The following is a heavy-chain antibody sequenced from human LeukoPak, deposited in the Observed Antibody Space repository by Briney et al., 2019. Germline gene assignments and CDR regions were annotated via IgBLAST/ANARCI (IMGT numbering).Heavy chain of an antibody. CDR2: IITIFGTA. J-gene: IGHJ3*02. V-gene: IGHV1-69*13. CDR1: GGTFSSYA. D-gene: IGHD2-15*01. CDR3: ARVATTYCSGGSCSWVI. Sequence: ASVKVSCKASGGTFSSYAISWVRQAPGQGLEWMGGIITIFGTANYAQKFQARVTITADESTSTANMELSSLRSEDTAVYYCARVATTYCSGGSCSWVIWGQGTMVTVSS.